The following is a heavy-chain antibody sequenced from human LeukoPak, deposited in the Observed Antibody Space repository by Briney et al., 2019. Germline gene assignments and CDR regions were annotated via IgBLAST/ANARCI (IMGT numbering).Heavy chain of an antibody. Sequence: KTGGSLRLSWTGSGFTFGDYAMSWFRQAPGKGLEWVGFIRSKAHGGTTEYAASEKGRFTISRDDSKSIGYLQMNSLKTEDTAVYYCTRGENTYCTSTSCYYRNYYYMDVWGKGTTVTVSS. V-gene: IGHV3-49*05. CDR1: GFTFGDYA. CDR3: TRGENTYCTSTSCYYRNYYYMDV. J-gene: IGHJ6*03. CDR2: IRSKAHGGTT. D-gene: IGHD2-2*01.